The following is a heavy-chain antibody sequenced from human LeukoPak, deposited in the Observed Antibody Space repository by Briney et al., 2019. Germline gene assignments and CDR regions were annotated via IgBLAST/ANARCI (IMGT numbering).Heavy chain of an antibody. CDR2: IYYSGST. CDR1: GGSISSGY. J-gene: IGHJ4*02. D-gene: IGHD2-2*01. V-gene: IGHV4-59*08. CDR3: ARRRGQLLYYFDY. Sequence: PSETLSLTCTVSGGSISSGYWSWIRQPPGKGLEWIGYIYYSGSTNYNPSLKSRVTISVDTSKNQFSLKLSSVTAADTAVYYCARRRGQLLYYFDYWGQGTLVTVSS.